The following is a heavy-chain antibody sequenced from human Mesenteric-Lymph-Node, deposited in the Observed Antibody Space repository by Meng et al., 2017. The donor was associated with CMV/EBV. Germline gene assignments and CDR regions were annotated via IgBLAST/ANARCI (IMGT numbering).Heavy chain of an antibody. CDR1: GFTFSSYE. CDR2: ISSSGSTI. CDR3: AKGHCSSTSCYDNWFDP. D-gene: IGHD2-2*01. J-gene: IGHJ5*02. V-gene: IGHV3-48*03. Sequence: GESLKISCAASGFTFSSYEMNWVRQAPGKGLEWVSYISSSGSTIYYADSVKGRFTISRDNAKNSLYLQMNSLRAEDTAVYYCAKGHCSSTSCYDNWFDPWGQGTLVTVSS.